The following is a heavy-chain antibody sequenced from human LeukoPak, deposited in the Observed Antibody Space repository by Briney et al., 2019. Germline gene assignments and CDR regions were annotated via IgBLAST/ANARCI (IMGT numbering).Heavy chain of an antibody. Sequence: PSETLSLTCAVSGGSISSGGYSWSWIRQPPGKGLEWIGYIYYSGSTYYNPSLKSRVTISVDTSKNQFSLKLSSVTAADTAVYYCAREVNHAVMDVWGKGTTVTVSS. CDR2: IYYSGST. CDR1: GGSISSGGYS. CDR3: AREVNHAVMDV. J-gene: IGHJ6*04. D-gene: IGHD2-21*01. V-gene: IGHV4-30-4*07.